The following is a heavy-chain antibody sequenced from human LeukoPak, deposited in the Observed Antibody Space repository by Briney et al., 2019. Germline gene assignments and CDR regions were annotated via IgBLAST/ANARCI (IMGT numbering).Heavy chain of an antibody. CDR1: GFTFSSYG. CDR2: IRYDGSNK. Sequence: GGSLRLSCAASGFTFSSYGMHWVRRAPGKGLEWVAFIRYDGSNKYYADSVKGRFTISRDNSKNTLYLQMNSLRAEDTAVYYCAKDGSYYDSSGYYYTDAFDIWGQGTMVTVSS. D-gene: IGHD3-22*01. J-gene: IGHJ3*02. V-gene: IGHV3-30*02. CDR3: AKDGSYYDSSGYYYTDAFDI.